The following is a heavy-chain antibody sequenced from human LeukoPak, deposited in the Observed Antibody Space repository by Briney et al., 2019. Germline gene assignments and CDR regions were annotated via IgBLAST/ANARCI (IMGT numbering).Heavy chain of an antibody. D-gene: IGHD3-22*01. CDR2: FDPEDGET. CDR1: GYTLTELY. V-gene: IGHV1-24*01. Sequence: ASVTVSCTVSGYTLTELYMHWVRQAPGKGLEWMGGFDPEDGETIYAQKFQGRVTMTEDTSTDTAYMELSSLRSEDTAVYYCATVGFDDSGYYQAYYFDYWGQGSLVTVSS. CDR3: ATVGFDDSGYYQAYYFDY. J-gene: IGHJ4*02.